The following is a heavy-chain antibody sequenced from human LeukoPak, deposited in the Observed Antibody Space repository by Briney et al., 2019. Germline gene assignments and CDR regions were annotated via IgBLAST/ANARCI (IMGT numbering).Heavy chain of an antibody. J-gene: IGHJ4*02. V-gene: IGHV3-20*04. D-gene: IGHD6-19*01. CDR3: ARDGSGWSRDF. Sequence: GGSLRLSCAVSGFTFEDYGMSWVRQLPGKGLEWVSGISWNGGGGYYADSVKGRFTISRDNAKKSLYLQMDSLRAEDTAVYYCARDGSGWSRDFWGQGTLVTVSS. CDR2: ISWNGGGG. CDR1: GFTFEDYG.